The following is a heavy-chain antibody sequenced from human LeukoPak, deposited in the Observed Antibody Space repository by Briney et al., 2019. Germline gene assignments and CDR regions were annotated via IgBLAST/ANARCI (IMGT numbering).Heavy chain of an antibody. Sequence: SETLSLTCTVSGDSTSSHYWSWIRQSPGKGLEWLGFIHYSGSTDYNPSLRSRVSISIDTSKNQFSLKLSSVTAADTAVYYCARALGYSSSWYSLDYWGQGTLVTVSS. CDR1: GDSTSSHY. J-gene: IGHJ4*02. CDR3: ARALGYSSSWYSLDY. CDR2: IHYSGST. D-gene: IGHD6-13*01. V-gene: IGHV4-59*11.